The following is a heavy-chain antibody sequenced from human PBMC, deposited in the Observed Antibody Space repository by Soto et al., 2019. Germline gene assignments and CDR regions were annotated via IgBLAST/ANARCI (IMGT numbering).Heavy chain of an antibody. CDR1: GFTFSSYE. D-gene: IGHD3-22*01. CDR2: ISSSGSTI. CDR3: ARESPYYYDSSGYYYPLFDY. V-gene: IGHV3-48*03. J-gene: IGHJ4*02. Sequence: PGGSLRLSCAASGFTFSSYEMNWVRQAPGKGLEWVSYISSSGSTIYYADSVKGRFTISRDNAKNSLYLQMNSLRAEDTAVYYCARESPYYYDSSGYYYPLFDYWGQGTLVTVSS.